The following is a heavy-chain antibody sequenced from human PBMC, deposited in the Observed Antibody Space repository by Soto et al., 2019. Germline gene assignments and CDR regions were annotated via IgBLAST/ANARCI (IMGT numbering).Heavy chain of an antibody. Sequence: QIQLVQSGAEVKKPGASVKVSCKASGYTFTSYGISWVRQAPGQGLEWMGWISAYNGNTNYAQKLQGRVTMTTDTSTSTAYMELRSLRSDDTAVYYCARALGIAAAGTYSGMDVWGQGTTVTVSS. D-gene: IGHD6-13*01. CDR3: ARALGIAAAGTYSGMDV. J-gene: IGHJ6*02. V-gene: IGHV1-18*01. CDR1: GYTFTSYG. CDR2: ISAYNGNT.